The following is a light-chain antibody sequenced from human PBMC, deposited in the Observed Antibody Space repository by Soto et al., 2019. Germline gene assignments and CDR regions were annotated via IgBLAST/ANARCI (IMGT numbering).Light chain of an antibody. V-gene: IGLV2-11*01. CDR2: DVT. CDR3: CSYAGGPYV. CDR1: SSDVGGYKY. J-gene: IGLJ1*01. Sequence: QSVLTQPRSVSGSPWQSVTISCTGTSSDVGGYKYVSWYQHHPGKAPKLMIYDVTKRPSGVPDRFSGSKSGDTASLTISGLQAEDEADYYCCSYAGGPYVFATGTKVTVL.